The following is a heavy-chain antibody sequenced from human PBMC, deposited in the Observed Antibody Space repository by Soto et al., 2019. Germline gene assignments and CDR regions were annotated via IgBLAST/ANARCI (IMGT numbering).Heavy chain of an antibody. J-gene: IGHJ6*02. CDR2: ISAYNGDT. CDR1: GYTYTSYV. D-gene: IGHD6-19*01. V-gene: IGHV1-18*01. Sequence: QVQLVQSGAEVKKPGASVKVSCRASGYTYTSYVISGVRQAAAQGLEWMGWISAYNGDTNFAQKLQGRVTMTTDTSTSTAYMELRSLRSDDTAVYYCARVVATVAGPYGMDVWGQGTTVTVSS. CDR3: ARVVATVAGPYGMDV.